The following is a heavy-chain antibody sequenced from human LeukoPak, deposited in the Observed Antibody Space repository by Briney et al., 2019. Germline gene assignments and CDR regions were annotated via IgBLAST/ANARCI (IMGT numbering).Heavy chain of an antibody. CDR1: GFTSSSYG. J-gene: IGHJ6*02. V-gene: IGHV3-30*03. CDR3: ALFRPTIYYGMDV. CDR2: ISYDGSNK. D-gene: IGHD3-10*01. Sequence: GRSLRLSCAASGFTSSSYGMHWVRQAPGKGLEWVAVISYDGSNKYYADSVKGRFTISRDNSKNTLYLQMNSLRAEDTAVYYCALFRPTIYYGMDVWGQGTTVTVSS.